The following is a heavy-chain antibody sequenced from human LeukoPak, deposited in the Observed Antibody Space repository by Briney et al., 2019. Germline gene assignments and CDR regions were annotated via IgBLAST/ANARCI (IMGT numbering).Heavy chain of an antibody. CDR2: ISTNGGST. V-gene: IGHV3-64*01. CDR3: ARGRGYIYGYDY. CDR1: GFMFINYD. Sequence: GGSLRLSCAASGFMFINYDMHWVRQAPGKGLEYVSHISTNGGSTYYAISVKGRFTISRDNSKNTLYLQMGSLRAEDMAVYYCARGRGYIYGYDYWGQGTLVTVSS. D-gene: IGHD5-18*01. J-gene: IGHJ4*02.